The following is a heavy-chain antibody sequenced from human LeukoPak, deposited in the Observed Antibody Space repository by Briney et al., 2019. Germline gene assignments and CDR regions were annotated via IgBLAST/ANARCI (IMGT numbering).Heavy chain of an antibody. CDR1: GFTFSSYG. D-gene: IGHD6-13*01. Sequence: GRSLRLSCAASGFTFSSYGMHWVRQAPGKGLEWVAVISYDGSNKYYADSVKGRFTISRDNSKNTLYLQMNSLRAEDTAVYYCAKVYPRSTSSWYGAFDIWGQGTMVTVSS. CDR2: ISYDGSNK. J-gene: IGHJ3*02. CDR3: AKVYPRSTSSWYGAFDI. V-gene: IGHV3-30*18.